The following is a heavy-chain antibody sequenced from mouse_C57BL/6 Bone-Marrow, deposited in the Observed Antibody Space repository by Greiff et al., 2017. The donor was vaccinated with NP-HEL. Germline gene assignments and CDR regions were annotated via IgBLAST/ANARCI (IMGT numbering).Heavy chain of an antibody. D-gene: IGHD2-2*01. J-gene: IGHJ4*01. CDR3: ARERGLRRRGGYAMDY. V-gene: IGHV1-7*01. Sequence: QVQLKESGAELAKPGASVKLSCKASGYTFTSYWMHWVKQRPGQGLEWIGYINPSSGYTKYNQKFKDKATLTADKSSSTAYMQLSSLTYEDSAVYYCARERGLRRRGGYAMDYWGQGTSVTVSS. CDR1: GYTFTSYW. CDR2: INPSSGYT.